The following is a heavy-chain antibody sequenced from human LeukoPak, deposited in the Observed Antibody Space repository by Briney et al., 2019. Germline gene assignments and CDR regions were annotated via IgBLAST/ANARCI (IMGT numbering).Heavy chain of an antibody. CDR1: GFTFSSYG. CDR3: AYTVGDYPLDFDY. Sequence: GGSLRLSCAASGFTFSSYGMHWVRQAPGKGLEWVAFIRYDGSNKYYADSVKGRFTISRDNSKNTLYLQMNSLRAEDTAVYYCAYTVGDYPLDFDYWGQGTLVTVSS. D-gene: IGHD4-17*01. CDR2: IRYDGSNK. J-gene: IGHJ4*02. V-gene: IGHV3-30*02.